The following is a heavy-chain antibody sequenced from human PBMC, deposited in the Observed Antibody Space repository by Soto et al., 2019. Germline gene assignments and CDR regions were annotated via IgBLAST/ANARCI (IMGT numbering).Heavy chain of an antibody. CDR2: INPNSGGT. V-gene: IGHV1-2*04. CDR3: ARSPHYYYIMDV. Sequence: QVQLVQSGAEVKKPGTSVKVSCKASGYTFTGYYMHWVRQAPGQGLEWMGWINPNSGGTNYAQKFQGWVTMTRDTSISTAYMELSRLRSDGTAVYYCARSPHYYYIMDVWGQGTTVTVSS. J-gene: IGHJ6*02. CDR1: GYTFTGYY.